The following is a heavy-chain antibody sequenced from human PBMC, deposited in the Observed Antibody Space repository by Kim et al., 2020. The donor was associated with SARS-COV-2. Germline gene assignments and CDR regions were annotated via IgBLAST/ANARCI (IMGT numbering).Heavy chain of an antibody. D-gene: IGHD2-2*01. V-gene: IGHV3-30*18. CDR2: ISYDGSNK. CDR3: AKGGTGVVVPAAGSDYYYGMDV. CDR1: GFTFSSYG. J-gene: IGHJ6*02. Sequence: GGSLRLSCAASGFTFSSYGMHWVRQAPGKGLEWVAVISYDGSNKYYADSVKGRFTISRDNSKNTLYLQMNSLRAEDTAVYYCAKGGTGVVVPAAGSDYYYGMDVWGQGTTVTVSS.